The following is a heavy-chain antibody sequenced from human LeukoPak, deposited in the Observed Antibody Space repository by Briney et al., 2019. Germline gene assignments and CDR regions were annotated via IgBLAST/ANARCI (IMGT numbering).Heavy chain of an antibody. CDR2: MNPNNGNT. D-gene: IGHD5-12*01. CDR1: GYTFTSYG. Sequence: GASVKVSCKASGYTFTSYGINWVRQATGQGLEWMGWMNPNNGNTGYAQKFQGRVTMTRNTSISTAYMELSSLRSEDTAVYYCAIRPATIQPDYWGQGTLVTVSS. V-gene: IGHV1-8*01. J-gene: IGHJ4*02. CDR3: AIRPATIQPDY.